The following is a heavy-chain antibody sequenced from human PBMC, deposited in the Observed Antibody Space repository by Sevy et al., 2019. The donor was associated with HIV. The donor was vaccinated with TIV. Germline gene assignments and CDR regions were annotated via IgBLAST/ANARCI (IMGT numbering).Heavy chain of an antibody. CDR3: ARDTGKNY. J-gene: IGHJ4*02. CDR2: MHSGGNT. Sequence: SETLSLTCTVSGASITTYYWGWFRQPAGKGLEGIGRMHSGGNTNSNPSLQGRVTMSLDTSKNQFSLTLDFVTAADAAVYYCARDTGKNYWGQRILVTVSS. V-gene: IGHV4-4*07. D-gene: IGHD2-8*02. CDR1: GASITTYY.